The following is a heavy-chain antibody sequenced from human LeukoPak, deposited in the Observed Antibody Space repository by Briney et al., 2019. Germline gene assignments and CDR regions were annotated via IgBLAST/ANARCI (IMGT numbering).Heavy chain of an antibody. V-gene: IGHV4-4*07. Sequence: LSLTCTVSXGSISXYYWSWIRQPAGKGLEWIGRIYTSGSTNYNPSLKSRVTMSVDTSKNQFSLKLSSVTAADTAVYYCARVSRYYFDYWGQGTLVTVSS. CDR2: IYTSGST. CDR1: XGSISXYY. CDR3: ARVSRYYFDY. J-gene: IGHJ4*02.